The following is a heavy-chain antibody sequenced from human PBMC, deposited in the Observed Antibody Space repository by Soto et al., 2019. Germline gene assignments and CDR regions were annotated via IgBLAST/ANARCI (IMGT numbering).Heavy chain of an antibody. J-gene: IGHJ4*02. CDR2: IYYSGNT. D-gene: IGHD6-6*01. CDR3: ASSSPFHY. Sequence: PSETLSLTCSVSSASLSSSTYYWSWIRQPPGRGPEWIGSIYYSGNTYYKPSLKSRVSISIDTSRNQFSLKLTPVTAADTGVYYCASSSPFHYWGPGILVTVSS. CDR1: SASLSSSTYY. V-gene: IGHV4-39*01.